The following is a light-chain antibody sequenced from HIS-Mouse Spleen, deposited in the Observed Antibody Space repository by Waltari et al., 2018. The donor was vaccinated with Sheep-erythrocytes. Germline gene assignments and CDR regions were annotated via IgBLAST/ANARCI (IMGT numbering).Light chain of an antibody. CDR3: SSYAGSNNWV. Sequence: QSALTQPRPVSGSPGQSVTHPCTGPSSYAGGYNDVPWYQQHPGKAPKLMIYEVSKRPSGVPDRFSGSKSGNTASLTVSGLQAEDEADYYCSSYAGSNNWVFGGGTKLTVL. J-gene: IGLJ3*02. CDR2: EVS. V-gene: IGLV2-8*01. CDR1: SSYAGGYND.